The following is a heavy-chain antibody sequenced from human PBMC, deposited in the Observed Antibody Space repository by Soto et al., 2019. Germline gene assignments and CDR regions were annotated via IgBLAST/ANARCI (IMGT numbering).Heavy chain of an antibody. V-gene: IGHV1-69*13. J-gene: IGHJ6*02. CDR2: IIPIFGTA. Sequence: SVKVSCKASGGTFSSYAISWVRQAPGQGLEWMGGIIPIFGTANYAQKFQGRVTITADESTSTAYMELSSLRSEDTAVYYCAKDVDTAMVSRYGMDVWGQGTTVTVSS. D-gene: IGHD5-18*01. CDR3: AKDVDTAMVSRYGMDV. CDR1: GGTFSSYA.